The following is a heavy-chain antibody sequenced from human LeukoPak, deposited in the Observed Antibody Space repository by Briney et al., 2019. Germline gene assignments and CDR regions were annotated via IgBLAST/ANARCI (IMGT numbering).Heavy chain of an antibody. CDR2: ISAYNGNT. V-gene: IGHV1-18*01. CDR3: ARVMYYDSSGYYYLLGDAFDI. D-gene: IGHD3-22*01. J-gene: IGHJ3*02. Sequence: GASVKVSCKASGYTFTSYGISWVRQAPGQGLEWMGWISAYNGNTNYAQKLQGRVTMTTDTSTSTAYMELRSLRSDDTAVYYCARVMYYDSSGYYYLLGDAFDIWGQGTMVTVSS. CDR1: GYTFTSYG.